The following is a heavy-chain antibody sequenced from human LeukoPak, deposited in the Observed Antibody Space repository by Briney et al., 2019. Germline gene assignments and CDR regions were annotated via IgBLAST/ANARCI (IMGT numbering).Heavy chain of an antibody. D-gene: IGHD7-27*01. CDR1: GFTFSSYA. CDR3: ARASTWGPVVDY. J-gene: IGHJ4*02. Sequence: GESLRLSCAASGFTFSSYAMHWVRQAPGKGLEWVAVISYDGSNKYYADSVKGRFTISRDNSKNTLYLQMNSLRAEDTAVYYCARASTWGPVVDYWGQGTLVTVSS. V-gene: IGHV3-30-3*01. CDR2: ISYDGSNK.